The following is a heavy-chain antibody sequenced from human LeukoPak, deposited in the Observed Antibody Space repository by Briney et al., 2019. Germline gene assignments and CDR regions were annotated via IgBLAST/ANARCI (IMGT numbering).Heavy chain of an antibody. J-gene: IGHJ4*02. CDR2: ITSGGIM. D-gene: IGHD3-22*01. CDR1: GFALSDSY. CDR3: ARRTYYYDSSNYYYVSFFDY. Sequence: KPGGSLRLSCAASGFALSDSYMSWIRQAPGKGLEWVSYITSGGIMYYADSVKGRFAISRDNTKNSLYLQMNSLTAEDTAVYYCARRTYYYDSSNYYYVSFFDYWGQGTLVTVSS. V-gene: IGHV3-11*04.